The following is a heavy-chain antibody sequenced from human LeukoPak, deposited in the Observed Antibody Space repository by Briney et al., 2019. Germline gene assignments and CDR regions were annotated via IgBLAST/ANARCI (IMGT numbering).Heavy chain of an antibody. CDR2: INIDGSST. Sequence: GGSLRLSCAASGFTFSNYWMHWVRQAPGKGLVWVSRINIDGSSTSYADSVKGRFTISRDNAKNTLYLQMNSLRAEDTAVYYCARGYCSSTSCYYYMDIWGKGSTVTVSS. V-gene: IGHV3-74*01. CDR3: ARGYCSSTSCYYYMDI. J-gene: IGHJ6*03. CDR1: GFTFSNYW. D-gene: IGHD2-2*01.